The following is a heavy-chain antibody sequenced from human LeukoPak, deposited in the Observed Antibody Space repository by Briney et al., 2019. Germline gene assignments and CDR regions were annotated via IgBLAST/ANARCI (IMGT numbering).Heavy chain of an antibody. V-gene: IGHV4-61*01. CDR1: GGSLSSGSSY. CDR3: ARSGGYSYGNFDY. Sequence: SETLSLTCTVSGGSLSSGSSYWSWIRQHPGKGLEWIGYIYYSGSTNYNPSLKSRVTISVDTSKNQFSLKLSSVTAADTAVYYCARSGGYSYGNFDYWGQGTLVTVSS. D-gene: IGHD5-18*01. CDR2: IYYSGST. J-gene: IGHJ4*02.